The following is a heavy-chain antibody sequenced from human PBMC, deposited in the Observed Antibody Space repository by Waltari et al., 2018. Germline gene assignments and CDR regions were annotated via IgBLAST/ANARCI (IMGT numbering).Heavy chain of an antibody. J-gene: IGHJ3*02. V-gene: IGHV1-46*01. Sequence: QVQLVQSGAEVKKPGASVKVSCKPSGYTFPSYYMHWVRQAPGQGLEWMGIINPSGGSTSYAQKFQGRVTMTRDTSTSTVYMELSSLRSEDTAVYYCARDGYNLGAFDIWGQGTMVTVSS. CDR3: ARDGYNLGAFDI. CDR1: GYTFPSYY. CDR2: INPSGGST. D-gene: IGHD5-12*01.